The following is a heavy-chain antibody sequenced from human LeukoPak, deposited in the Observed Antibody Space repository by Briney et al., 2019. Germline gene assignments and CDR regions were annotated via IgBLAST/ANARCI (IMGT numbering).Heavy chain of an antibody. V-gene: IGHV4-31*03. J-gene: IGHJ4*02. CDR3: ARGPVRDYSNY. CDR2: IYYSGST. Sequence: SETLSLTCTVPGVSISSGGYYWSWIRQHPGKGLEWIGYIYYSGSTYYNPSLKSRLTISLDTSSNQFSLKLNSVTAADTAVYYCARGPVRDYSNYWGQGTLVTVSS. CDR1: GVSISSGGYY. D-gene: IGHD4-11*01.